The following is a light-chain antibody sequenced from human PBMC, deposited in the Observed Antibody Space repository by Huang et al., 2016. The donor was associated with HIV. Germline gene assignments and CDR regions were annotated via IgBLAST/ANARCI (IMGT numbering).Light chain of an antibody. CDR2: AAS. CDR3: QQTYTGVT. J-gene: IGKJ1*01. CDR1: QSINTY. Sequence: DIQMTQSPSSLSASVGDRVTITFRASQSINTYLNWFQQKPVKAPKVLIAAASTVQSGVPSRFSGCGSETHFTLTITSLQPEDFATYYCQQTYTGVTFGQGTKVEIK. V-gene: IGKV1-39*01.